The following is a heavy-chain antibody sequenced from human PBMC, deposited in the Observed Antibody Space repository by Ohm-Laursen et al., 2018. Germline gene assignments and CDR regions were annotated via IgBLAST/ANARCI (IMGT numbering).Heavy chain of an antibody. V-gene: IGHV3-7*01. D-gene: IGHD5-18*01. CDR3: ASAYSYSTPHYLDY. J-gene: IGHJ4*02. Sequence: GPLRLSCTASGFTFSSYWMSWFRQAPGKGLEWVANIKQDGGQQYYVDSAKGRFTISRDNAKNSLYLQMNSLRAEDTAVYYCASAYSYSTPHYLDYWGQGTLVTVSS. CDR2: IKQDGGQQ. CDR1: GFTFSSYW.